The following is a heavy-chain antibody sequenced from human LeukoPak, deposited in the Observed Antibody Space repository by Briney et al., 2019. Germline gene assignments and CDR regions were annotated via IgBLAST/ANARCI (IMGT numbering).Heavy chain of an antibody. J-gene: IGHJ3*02. Sequence: PGGSLSLSCAASGFTFSSYAMSWVRQAPGKGLEWVSAISGSGGSTYYADSVKGRFTISRDNAKNSLYLQMNSLGAEDTAVYYCARDRFGGSSFYDAFDIWGQGTMVTVSS. CDR3: ARDRFGGSSFYDAFDI. D-gene: IGHD2-15*01. CDR2: ISGSGGST. CDR1: GFTFSSYA. V-gene: IGHV3-23*01.